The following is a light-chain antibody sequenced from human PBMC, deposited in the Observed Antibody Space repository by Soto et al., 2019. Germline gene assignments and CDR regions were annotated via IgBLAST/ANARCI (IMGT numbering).Light chain of an antibody. J-gene: IGKJ1*01. V-gene: IGKV2-28*01. CDR3: MQARQAPRT. Sequence: VLTQSPLSLPVTPGEPASISCRSSQSLLHSNGNIYLEWYLQKPGQSPQLLIYLGSIRASGVPDRCSGSGSSTYFTLKITREEAEDVGVYYCMQARQAPRTFGLGTKVEIK. CDR1: QSLLHSNGNIY. CDR2: LGS.